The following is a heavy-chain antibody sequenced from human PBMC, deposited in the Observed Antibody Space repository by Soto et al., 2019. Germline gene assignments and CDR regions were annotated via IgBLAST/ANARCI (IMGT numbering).Heavy chain of an antibody. CDR3: GRGAVVSLVRGVMGGNWFHP. CDR2: IYHTGAT. D-gene: IGHD3-10*01. CDR1: GASIISLDYY. J-gene: IGHJ5*02. Sequence: QVQLQESGPGLVRPSQTLSLTCTVSGASIISLDYYWTWLRQPPGNALEWIGHIYHTGATYYNPSLESRVVMSVDTSNHQFSLKLISVTAADSAVFYCGRGAVVSLVRGVMGGNWFHPWGQGTLVSVSS. V-gene: IGHV4-30-4*01.